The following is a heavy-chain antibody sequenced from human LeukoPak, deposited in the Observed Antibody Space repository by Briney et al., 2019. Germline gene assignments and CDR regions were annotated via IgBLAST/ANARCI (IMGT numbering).Heavy chain of an antibody. CDR1: GFTFSNYW. D-gene: IGHD2-15*01. V-gene: IGHV3-7*01. J-gene: IGHJ5*02. CDR2: MNPDGSEK. CDR3: ARDNVARADH. Sequence: PGGSLRLSCAASGFTFSNYWMSWVRQAPGKGLEWVANMNPDGSEKYYVDSVKGRFTISRDNAKNSLYLQMNSLRAEDTAVYYCARDNVARADHWGQGTLVTVSP.